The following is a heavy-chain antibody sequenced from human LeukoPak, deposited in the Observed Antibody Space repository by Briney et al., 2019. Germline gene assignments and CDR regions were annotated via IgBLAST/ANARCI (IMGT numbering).Heavy chain of an antibody. CDR2: INPSGGST. J-gene: IGHJ5*02. Sequence: ASVKVSCKASGYTFTSYYMHWVRQAPGQGLEGMGVINPSGGSTSYAQKFQRRVTMTRDTSTSTVYMELSSLRSEDTAVYYCASGFCSSTSCYTGWFDPWGQGTLVTVSS. V-gene: IGHV1-46*03. CDR3: ASGFCSSTSCYTGWFDP. D-gene: IGHD2-2*02. CDR1: GYTFTSYY.